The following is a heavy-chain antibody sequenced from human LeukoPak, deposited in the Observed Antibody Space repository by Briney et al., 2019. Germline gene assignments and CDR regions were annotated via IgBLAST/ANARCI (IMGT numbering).Heavy chain of an antibody. CDR2: IYYSGST. CDR1: GGSINSGSYY. CDR3: ARLVGAAGAFDI. Sequence: SETLSLTCTASGGSINSGSYYWSWIRQPAGKGLEWIGYIYYSGSTNYNPSLKSRVTISVDTSKNQFSLKLSSVTAADTAVYYCARLVGAAGAFDIWGQGTMVTVSS. J-gene: IGHJ3*02. V-gene: IGHV4-61*10. D-gene: IGHD1-26*01.